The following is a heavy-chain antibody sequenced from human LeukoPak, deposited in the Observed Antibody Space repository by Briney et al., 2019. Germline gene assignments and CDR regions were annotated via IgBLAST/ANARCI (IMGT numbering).Heavy chain of an antibody. J-gene: IGHJ5*02. CDR1: GGSISSHY. V-gene: IGHV4-59*11. CDR2: IYYSGST. Sequence: ASETLSLTCTVSGGSISSHYWSRIRQPPGRGLEWIGYIYYSGSTNYNPSLKSRVTISVDTSKNQFSLKLSSVTAADTAVYYCARGFSQNYYDSSGSRTTRNWFDPWGQGTLVTVSS. CDR3: ARGFSQNYYDSSGSRTTRNWFDP. D-gene: IGHD3-22*01.